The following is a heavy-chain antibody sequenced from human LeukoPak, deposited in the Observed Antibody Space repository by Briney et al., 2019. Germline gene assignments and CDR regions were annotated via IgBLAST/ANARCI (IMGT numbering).Heavy chain of an antibody. CDR1: GFSLSTSGVG. CDR3: ARRRAAGSLFDY. Sequence: SGPTLVKPTQTLTLTCTFSGFSLSTSGVGVGWIRQPPGKALEWLGIICWDDDKRYSPSLKSRLTITKDTSKNQVVLTMTNMGPVDTATYYCARRRAAGSLFDYWGQGTLVTVSS. J-gene: IGHJ4*02. V-gene: IGHV2-5*02. CDR2: ICWDDDK. D-gene: IGHD1-26*01.